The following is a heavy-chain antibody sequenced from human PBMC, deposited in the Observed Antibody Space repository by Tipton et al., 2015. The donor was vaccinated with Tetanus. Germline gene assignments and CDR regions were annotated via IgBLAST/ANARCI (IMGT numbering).Heavy chain of an antibody. CDR3: AKEALGVLDV. Sequence: SLRLSCAASGFTFRSYTMNWVRQAPGEGLEWVSAVSGSRGATYYADSVKGRFTVSRDNSKNTLFLQLNSPRAEDTAIYYCAKEALGVLDVWGKGTTVTVSS. V-gene: IGHV3-23*01. CDR2: VSGSRGAT. J-gene: IGHJ6*04. CDR1: GFTFRSYT.